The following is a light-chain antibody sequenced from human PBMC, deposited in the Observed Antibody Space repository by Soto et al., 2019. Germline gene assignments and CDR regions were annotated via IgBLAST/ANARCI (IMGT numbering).Light chain of an antibody. V-gene: IGKV3-15*01. CDR2: GAS. CDR1: QSIGSN. J-gene: IGKJ1*01. Sequence: EIVMTQSPVTLSVSPGERATLSCRASQSIGSNLAWYQQKPGQAPRLLIYGASTRATGIPARFSGSGSGTEFTLTISSLQSEDFAVYYCQQYNNGPPWTFGQGTKVEIK. CDR3: QQYNNGPPWT.